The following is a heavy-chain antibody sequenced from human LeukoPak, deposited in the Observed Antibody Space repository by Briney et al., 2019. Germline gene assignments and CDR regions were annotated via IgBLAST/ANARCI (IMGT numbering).Heavy chain of an antibody. D-gene: IGHD5-18*01. CDR1: AGSISSSGFY. V-gene: IGHV4-39*01. J-gene: IGHJ5*02. CDR3: ARHVALDTKREWNNHSYFAP. CDR2: TYYSGST. Sequence: PSETLSLTCIVSAGSISSSGFYWGWVRQPPGKWLEWIGTTYYSGSTYYNPSLKSRVTISVDTSKNQFSLKLTSVTAADTAVYFCARHVALDTKREWNNHSYFAPWGQGILVTVSS.